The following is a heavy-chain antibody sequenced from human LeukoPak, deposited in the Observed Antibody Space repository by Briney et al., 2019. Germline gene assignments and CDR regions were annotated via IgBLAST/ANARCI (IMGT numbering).Heavy chain of an antibody. CDR3: ASGSLEYSSSSVDY. CDR2: IYYSGST. CDR1: GGSISSSSYY. Sequence: SETLSLTCTVSGGSISSSSYYWGWIRQPPGKGLEWIGSIYYSGSTYYNPSLKSRVTISVDTSKNQSSLKLSSVTAADTAVYYCASGSLEYSSSSVDYWGQGTLVTVSS. D-gene: IGHD6-6*01. V-gene: IGHV4-39*01. J-gene: IGHJ4*02.